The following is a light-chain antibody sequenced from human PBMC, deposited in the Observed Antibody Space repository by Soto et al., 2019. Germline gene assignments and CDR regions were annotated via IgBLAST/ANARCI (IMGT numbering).Light chain of an antibody. J-gene: IGKJ3*01. CDR2: LVS. CDR1: QSLLHANGYTY. Sequence: EIVMTQSPLSLPVTPGGAASISCRSNQSLLHANGYTYLDWYLQKPGQSPQLLIFLVSSRAYGVPDRFTGSGSGTDFTLKISRVEAEDVGVYYCMQALQTPTFGPGTKVDI. V-gene: IGKV2-28*01. CDR3: MQALQTPT.